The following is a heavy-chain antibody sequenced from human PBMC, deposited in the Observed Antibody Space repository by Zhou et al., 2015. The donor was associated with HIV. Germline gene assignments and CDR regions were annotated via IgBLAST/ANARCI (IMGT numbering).Heavy chain of an antibody. CDR1: GFTFSSYG. CDR2: IWYDGSNK. CDR3: ARGGLAAAGTTSY. D-gene: IGHD6-13*01. V-gene: IGHV3-33*01. Sequence: QMQLVESGGGVVQPGRSLRLSCAASGFTFSSYGMHWVRQAPGKGLEWVAVIWYDGSNKYYADSVKGRFSISRDNAKNSLYLQMNSLRAEDTAVYYCARGGLAAAGTTSYWGQGTLVTVSS. J-gene: IGHJ4*02.